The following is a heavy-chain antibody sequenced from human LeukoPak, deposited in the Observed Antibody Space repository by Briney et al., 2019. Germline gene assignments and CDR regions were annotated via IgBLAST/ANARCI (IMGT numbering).Heavy chain of an antibody. CDR3: ARTVRIAAFDY. CDR2: IYYSGST. D-gene: IGHD6-13*01. V-gene: IGHV4-59*08. CDR1: GGSISSYY. Sequence: PSETLSLTCTVSGGSISSYYWSWIRQPPGKGLEWIGYIYYSGSTNYNPSLKSRVTISVDTSKNQFSLKLSSVTAADTAVYYCARTVRIAAFDYWGQGTLVTVSS. J-gene: IGHJ4*02.